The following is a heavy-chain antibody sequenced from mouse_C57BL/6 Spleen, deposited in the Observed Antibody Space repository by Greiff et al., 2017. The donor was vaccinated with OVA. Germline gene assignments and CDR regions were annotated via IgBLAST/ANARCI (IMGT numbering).Heavy chain of an antibody. Sequence: EVQLVESGGGLVQPGGSMKLSCAASGFTFSDAWMDWVRQSPEKGLEWVAEIRNKANNHATYYAESVKGRFTISRDDSKSSVYLQMNSLRAEDTGIYYCTPPYYDYDVPFAYWGQGTLVTVSA. CDR1: GFTFSDAW. J-gene: IGHJ3*01. CDR2: IRNKANNHAT. V-gene: IGHV6-6*01. CDR3: TPPYYDYDVPFAY. D-gene: IGHD2-4*01.